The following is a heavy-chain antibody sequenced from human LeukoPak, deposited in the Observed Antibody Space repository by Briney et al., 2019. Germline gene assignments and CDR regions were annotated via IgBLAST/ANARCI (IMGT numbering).Heavy chain of an antibody. V-gene: IGHV3-7*05. CDR1: GFTFSRYW. J-gene: IGHJ4*02. CDR3: ASGRGWHDY. D-gene: IGHD6-19*01. CDR2: INQDGSEK. Sequence: PGGSERLSCAASGFTFSRYWMSWVRQAPGKGLEWVATINQDGSEKYYVDSVKGRFTISRDNAKNSLFLEMNSLRDEDTAVFYCASGRGWHDYWGQGTLVTVSS.